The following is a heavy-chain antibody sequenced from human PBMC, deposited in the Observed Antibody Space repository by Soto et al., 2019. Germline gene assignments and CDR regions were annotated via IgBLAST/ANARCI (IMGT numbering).Heavy chain of an antibody. CDR3: WRDRDGSSPRPSYYYYYMDV. J-gene: IGHJ6*03. CDR2: ISSNGGST. V-gene: IGHV3-64*01. D-gene: IGHD2-15*01. Sequence: PGGSLRLSCAASGFTFSSYAMHWVRQAPGKGLEYVSAISSNGGSTYYANSVKGRFTISRDNSKNTLYLQMGSLRAEDMAVYYCWRDRDGSSPRPSYYYYYMDVWGKGTTVTVSS. CDR1: GFTFSSYA.